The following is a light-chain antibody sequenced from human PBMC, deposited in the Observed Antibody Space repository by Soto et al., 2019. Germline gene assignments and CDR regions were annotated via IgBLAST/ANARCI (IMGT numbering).Light chain of an antibody. CDR1: SSDVGGYNY. Sequence: QSALTQPASVSGSPGQSITISCTGTSSDVGGYNYVSWYQKHPGKAPKLMIYEVSNRPSGVSNRFSGSKSGNTASLTISGLQAEDEADYYCISYTSSSTRVFGGGTTMTVL. CDR3: ISYTSSSTRV. V-gene: IGLV2-14*01. J-gene: IGLJ3*02. CDR2: EVS.